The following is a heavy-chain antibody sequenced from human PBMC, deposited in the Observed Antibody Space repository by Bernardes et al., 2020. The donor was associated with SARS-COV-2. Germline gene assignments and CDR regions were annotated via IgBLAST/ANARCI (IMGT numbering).Heavy chain of an antibody. V-gene: IGHV4-34*01. D-gene: IGHD3-10*01. Sequence: SETLSLTCAVYGGSFSGYYWSWIRQPPGKGLEWIGEINHSGSTNYNPSLKSRVTISVDTSKNQFSLKLSSVTAADTAVYYCASRYRGTYYFDYWGQGTLVTVSS. J-gene: IGHJ4*02. CDR1: GGSFSGYY. CDR2: INHSGST. CDR3: ASRYRGTYYFDY.